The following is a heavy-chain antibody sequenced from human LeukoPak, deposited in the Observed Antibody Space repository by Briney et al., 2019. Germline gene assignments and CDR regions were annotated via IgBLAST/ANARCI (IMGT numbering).Heavy chain of an antibody. V-gene: IGHV4-59*01. CDR3: ARGSLRGYYDSSGYYVGAEFDY. D-gene: IGHD3-22*01. CDR2: ISYTGST. J-gene: IGHJ4*02. CDR1: GGSISSYY. Sequence: PSETLSLTCSVSGGSISSYYWTWIRQPPGKRLEWIGYISYTGSTNYNSSLKSRVTISADTSRNQFSLKLSSVTAADTAVYYCARGSLRGYYDSSGYYVGAEFDYWGQGTLVTVSS.